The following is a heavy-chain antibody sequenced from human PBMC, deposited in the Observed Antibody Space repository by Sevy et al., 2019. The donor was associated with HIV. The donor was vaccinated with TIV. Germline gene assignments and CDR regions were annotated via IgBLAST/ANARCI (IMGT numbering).Heavy chain of an antibody. CDR2: ISSTSSTI. CDR3: ARNGGYADYGMDD. CDR1: GFTFSSYS. Sequence: GGSLRLSCAASGFTFSSYSMNWVRQAPGKGLEWISYISSTSSTIYYADSVKGLFTISRDNAKNSLYLQMNSLRAEDTAVYYCARNGGYADYGMDDWGQRTTVTVSS. V-gene: IGHV3-48*01. J-gene: IGHJ6*02. D-gene: IGHD5-12*01.